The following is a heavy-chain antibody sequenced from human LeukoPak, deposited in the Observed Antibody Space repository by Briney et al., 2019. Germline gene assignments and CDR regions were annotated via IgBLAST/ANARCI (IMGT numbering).Heavy chain of an antibody. Sequence: SETLSLTCTFSCGSISSYHWSWSRQPPGKGLEVIGDTYNSGSTNYNHSLKSRVTISVDTSKNQFSLKLSSVTAADTAVYYCAGGIFGVVINAFHIWGQGTMVNVSS. J-gene: IGHJ3*02. V-gene: IGHV4-59*01. D-gene: IGHD3-3*01. CDR2: TYNSGST. CDR1: CGSISSYH. CDR3: AGGIFGVVINAFHI.